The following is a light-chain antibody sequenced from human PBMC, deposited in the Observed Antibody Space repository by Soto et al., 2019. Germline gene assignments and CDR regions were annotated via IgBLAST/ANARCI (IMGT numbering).Light chain of an antibody. V-gene: IGKV1-5*03. CDR3: QQYNSYSWT. CDR1: QSINSW. Sequence: DIQMTQSPSTLSASVGDRVNITCRARQSINSWLAWYQQKPGKAPKLLIYKASSLESGVPSRFSGSGSGTEFTLTISSLQPDDFATYYCQQYNSYSWTFGQGTKVDIK. CDR2: KAS. J-gene: IGKJ1*01.